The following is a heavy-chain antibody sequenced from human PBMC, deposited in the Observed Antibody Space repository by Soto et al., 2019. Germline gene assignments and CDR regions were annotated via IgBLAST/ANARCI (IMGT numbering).Heavy chain of an antibody. CDR1: GYTFTSYD. J-gene: IGHJ6*02. CDR2: MNPNSGNT. CDR3: ARESVVRGFRDDYGMDV. D-gene: IGHD3-10*01. Sequence: QVQLVQSGAEVKKPGASVKVSCKASGYTFTSYDINWVRQATGQGLEWMGWMNPNSGNTGYAQKFQGRVTMTRNTSISTAYMELSSLRSEDTAVYYCARESVVRGFRDDYGMDVWGQGTTVTVSS. V-gene: IGHV1-8*01.